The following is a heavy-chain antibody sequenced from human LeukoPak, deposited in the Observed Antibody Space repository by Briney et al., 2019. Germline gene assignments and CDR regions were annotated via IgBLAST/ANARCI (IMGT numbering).Heavy chain of an antibody. D-gene: IGHD5-18*01. CDR2: ISGGGDNT. V-gene: IGHV3-23*01. CDR3: AKQRATSTVVVTRYFDY. J-gene: IGHJ4*02. Sequence: PGGSLRLSCAASGFMFSTYAMSWVRQAPGKGLEWVSTISGGGDNTYHADSVKGRFTISRDNSENTLYLQVNSLRAEDTAVFYCAKQRATSTVVVTRYFDYWGQGTLVTVSS. CDR1: GFMFSTYA.